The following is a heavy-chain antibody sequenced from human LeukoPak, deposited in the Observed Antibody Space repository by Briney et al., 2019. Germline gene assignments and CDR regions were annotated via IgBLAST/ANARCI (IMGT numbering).Heavy chain of an antibody. J-gene: IGHJ4*02. D-gene: IGHD4-17*01. CDR1: GFTFSSYA. V-gene: IGHV3-23*01. Sequence: KAGGSLRLSCAASGFTFSSYAMSWVRQAPGKGLEWVSAISGSGGSTYYADSVKGRFTISRDNSKKTVYLQMNSLRAEDTAVYYCAKDRLRFDYWGQGTLVTVSS. CDR2: ISGSGGST. CDR3: AKDRLRFDY.